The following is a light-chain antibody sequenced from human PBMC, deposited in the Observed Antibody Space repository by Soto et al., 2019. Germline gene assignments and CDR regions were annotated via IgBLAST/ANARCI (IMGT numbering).Light chain of an antibody. CDR2: DNN. V-gene: IGLV1-40*01. J-gene: IGLJ2*01. CDR3: QSFDSGLSVVV. CDR1: CSNIGAGYA. Sequence: QSALTQPPSVSGAPGQRITISCTGSCSNIGAGYAVHWYQHLPGTAPKLLIFDNNNRPSGVPDRFSGSKSGTSASLAITGLQAEDEADYYCQSFDSGLSVVVFGGGTKLTVL.